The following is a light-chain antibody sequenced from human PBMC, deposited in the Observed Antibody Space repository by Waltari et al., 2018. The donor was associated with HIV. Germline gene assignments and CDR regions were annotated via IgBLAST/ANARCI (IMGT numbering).Light chain of an antibody. CDR3: AAWDHSLNGRV. Sequence: QSVLTQPPSTSGTPGQRVTISCSGTSSSIGGNTVTWYQQLPGTAPKLLIFSDNQRPSGVPDRFSGSKSGTSASLAISGLQSEDEADYYCAAWDHSLNGRVFGGGTKLTVL. CDR1: SSSIGGNT. J-gene: IGLJ3*02. CDR2: SDN. V-gene: IGLV1-44*01.